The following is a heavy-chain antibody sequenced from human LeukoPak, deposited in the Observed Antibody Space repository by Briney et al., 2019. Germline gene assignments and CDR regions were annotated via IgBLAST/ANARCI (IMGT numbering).Heavy chain of an antibody. CDR3: AKDFRVGATYFDY. CDR1: GFTFSSYG. J-gene: IGHJ4*02. CDR2: IWYDGSNK. V-gene: IGHV3-33*06. D-gene: IGHD1-26*01. Sequence: VVSLGLSCAASGFTFSSYGMHWVRQAPGKGLEWVAVIWYDGSNKYYADSVKGRFTISRDNSKNTLYLQMNSLSAEDTAVYYSAKDFRVGATYFDYWGQGTLVTVSS.